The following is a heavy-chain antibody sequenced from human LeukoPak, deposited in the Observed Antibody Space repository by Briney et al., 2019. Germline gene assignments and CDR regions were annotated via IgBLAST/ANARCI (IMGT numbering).Heavy chain of an antibody. CDR3: ARDGNYYDSSGSP. V-gene: IGHV3-21*01. Sequence: GGYLRLSCAASGFTFGSYSMNWVRQAPGKGLEWVSSISSSSSYIYYADSVKGRFTISRDNAKNSLYLQMNSLRAEDTAVYYCARDGNYYDSSGSPWGQGTLVTVSS. D-gene: IGHD3-22*01. CDR1: GFTFGSYS. CDR2: ISSSSSYI. J-gene: IGHJ4*02.